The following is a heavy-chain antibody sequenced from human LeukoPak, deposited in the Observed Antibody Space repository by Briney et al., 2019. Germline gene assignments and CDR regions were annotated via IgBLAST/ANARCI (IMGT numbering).Heavy chain of an antibody. CDR2: IIPIFGIA. Sequence: SVKVSFKASGGTFSSYAISWVRQAPGQGLEWMGRIIPIFGIANYAQKFQGRVTITADKSTSTAYMELSSLRSEDTAVYYCARDFGYGSGSYFPNWFDPWGQGTLVTVSS. D-gene: IGHD3-10*01. V-gene: IGHV1-69*17. J-gene: IGHJ5*02. CDR1: GGTFSSYA. CDR3: ARDFGYGSGSYFPNWFDP.